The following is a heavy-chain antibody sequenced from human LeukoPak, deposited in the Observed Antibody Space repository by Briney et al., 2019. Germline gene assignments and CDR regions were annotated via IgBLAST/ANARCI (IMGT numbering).Heavy chain of an antibody. V-gene: IGHV1-8*01. D-gene: IGHD1-1*01. Sequence: GASVKVSCKASGYTFNGYAINWVRQATGQGLEWMGWMNPNSGNTGYAQKFQGRVTMTRNTSVSTAYMELSSLRSEDTAVYYCARTGTAYYYYYMDVWGKGTTVTVSS. CDR3: ARTGTAYYYYYMDV. J-gene: IGHJ6*03. CDR1: GYTFNGYA. CDR2: MNPNSGNT.